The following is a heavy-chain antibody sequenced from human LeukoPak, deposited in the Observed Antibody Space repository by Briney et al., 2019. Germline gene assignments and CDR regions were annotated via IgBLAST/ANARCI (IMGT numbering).Heavy chain of an antibody. CDR1: GGSISSYY. D-gene: IGHD3-10*01. CDR2: IYYSGST. Sequence: SETLSLTCTVSGGSISSYYWSWIQQPPGKGLEWIGYIYYSGSTNYNPSLKSRVTISVDTSKNQFSLKLSSVTAADTAVYYCARDLYYYGSGKYYYYMDVWGKGTTVTVSS. J-gene: IGHJ6*03. V-gene: IGHV4-59*01. CDR3: ARDLYYYGSGKYYYYMDV.